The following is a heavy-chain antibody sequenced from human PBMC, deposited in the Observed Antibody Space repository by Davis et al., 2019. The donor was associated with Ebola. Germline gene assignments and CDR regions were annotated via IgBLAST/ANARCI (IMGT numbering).Heavy chain of an antibody. Sequence: GESLKISCAASGFTFSSYAMTWVRQAPAKGLEWVSGLSGSGVNKYYADSVKGRFTISRDNSKNTLYLQMNSLRAEDTAVYYCAKGAGQQPLEYWGQGTLVTVSS. CDR1: GFTFSSYA. CDR3: AKGAGQQPLEY. J-gene: IGHJ4*02. D-gene: IGHD6-13*01. CDR2: LSGSGVNK. V-gene: IGHV3-23*01.